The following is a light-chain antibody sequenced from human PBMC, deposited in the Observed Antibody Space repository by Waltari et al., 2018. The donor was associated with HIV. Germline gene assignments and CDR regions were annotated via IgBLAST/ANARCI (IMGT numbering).Light chain of an antibody. CDR2: DDT. V-gene: IGLV3-21*04. J-gene: IGLJ2*01. CDR1: HIGSMT. Sequence: SYALTQPPSVSVAPGKTARITCGGHHIGSMTVHWYQQKPGQAPVLVIVDDTDRPSEIPERFSGSNSGDTATLTISRVEVGDEADYYCQVWVSSLTVAVIFGGGTKLTVL. CDR3: QVWVSSLTVAVI.